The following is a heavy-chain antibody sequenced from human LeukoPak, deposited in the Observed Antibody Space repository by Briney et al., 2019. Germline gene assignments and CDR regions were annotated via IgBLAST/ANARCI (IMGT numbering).Heavy chain of an antibody. CDR2: IYYSGST. J-gene: IGHJ4*02. V-gene: IGHV4-59*01. CDR3: ARGGYSNSY. CDR1: GGSISSYY. Sequence: PSETLSLTCTVSGGSISSYYWSWIRQPPGKGLEWIGYIYYSGSTNYNPSLKSRVTISVDTSKNQFSLKLSSVTAADTAVYYCARGGYSNSYWGQGTLVTVSS. D-gene: IGHD6-6*01.